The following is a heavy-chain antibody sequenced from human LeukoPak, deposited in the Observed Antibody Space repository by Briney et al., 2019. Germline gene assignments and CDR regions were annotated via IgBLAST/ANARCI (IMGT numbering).Heavy chain of an antibody. J-gene: IGHJ3*02. CDR2: IYYSGST. CDR3: ASRNHYYDSSGYYYVWAFDI. V-gene: IGHV4-31*03. D-gene: IGHD3-22*01. Sequence: PSETLSLTCTVSGVSISSGGYYWSWIRQHPGKGLEWIGYIYYSGSTYYNPYLKSRVTISVDTSKNQFSLKLSSVTAADTAVYYCASRNHYYDSSGYYYVWAFDIWGQGTMVTVSS. CDR1: GVSISSGGYY.